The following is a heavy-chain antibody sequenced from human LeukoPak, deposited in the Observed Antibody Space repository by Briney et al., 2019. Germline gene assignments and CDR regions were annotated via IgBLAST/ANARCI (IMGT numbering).Heavy chain of an antibody. Sequence: SVKVSCKASGGTFSSYAISWVRQTPGQGLEWMGGIIPIFGTANYAQKFQGRVTITTDESTSTAYMELSSLRSEDTAVYYCARVDTAMVTGVISYYYYMDVWGKGTAVTVSS. CDR3: ARVDTAMVTGVISYYYYMDV. CDR2: IIPIFGTA. J-gene: IGHJ6*03. CDR1: GGTFSSYA. D-gene: IGHD5-18*01. V-gene: IGHV1-69*05.